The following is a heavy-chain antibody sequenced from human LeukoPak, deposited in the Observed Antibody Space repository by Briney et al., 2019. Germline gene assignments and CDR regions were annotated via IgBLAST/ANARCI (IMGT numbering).Heavy chain of an antibody. CDR2: MNPNSGNT. V-gene: IGHV1-8*01. J-gene: IGHJ6*03. CDR1: GYTFTSYD. D-gene: IGHD3-3*01. CDR3: AREGGYYDFWSGYYYYYMDV. Sequence: ASVKVPCKASGYTFTSYDINWVRQATGQGLEWMGWMNPNSGNTGYAQKFQGRVTMTRNTSISTAYMELSSLRSEDTAVYYCAREGGYYDFWSGYYYYYMDVWGKGTTVTVSS.